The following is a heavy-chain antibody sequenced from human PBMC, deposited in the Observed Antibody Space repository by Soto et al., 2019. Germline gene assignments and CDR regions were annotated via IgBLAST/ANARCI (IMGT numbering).Heavy chain of an antibody. Sequence: QGHLVQSGAEVKRPGASVRVSCESSGYMFTSYFIHWVRQAPGQGLEWVGVINPSDGTTTYAQKFQARINMTRDTSTTTVDMELSSLRSADTAVYYCARDKDSSARPRAEFDYLGQGTLITVSS. CDR1: GYMFTSYF. J-gene: IGHJ4*02. D-gene: IGHD6-19*01. V-gene: IGHV1-46*01. CDR2: INPSDGTT. CDR3: ARDKDSSARPRAEFDY.